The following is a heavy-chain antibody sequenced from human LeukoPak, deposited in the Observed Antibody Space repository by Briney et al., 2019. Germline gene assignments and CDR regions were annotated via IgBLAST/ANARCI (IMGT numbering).Heavy chain of an antibody. J-gene: IGHJ5*02. CDR3: AKEPTTGPYNWFDP. CDR1: GFTFTMFG. V-gene: IGHV3-48*01. CDR2: ISSSSGSI. Sequence: GGSLRLSCAASGFTFTMFGMNWVRQAPGKGLDWVSYISSSSGSIYYADSVKGRFTISRDNSKNTLYLQMNSLRAEDTAVYYCAKEPTTGPYNWFDPWGQGTLVTVSS. D-gene: IGHD4-17*01.